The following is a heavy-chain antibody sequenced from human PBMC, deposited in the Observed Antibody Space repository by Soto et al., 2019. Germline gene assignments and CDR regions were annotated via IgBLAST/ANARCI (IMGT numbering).Heavy chain of an antibody. CDR2: IYYSGST. D-gene: IGHD3-22*01. CDR1: GGSISSSSYY. Sequence: SETLSLTCTVSGGSISSSSYYWGWIRQPPGKGLEWIGSIYYSGSTYYNPSFKCRVTISVDTSKNQFSLKLSSVTAADTAVYYCARHSGYYDSSGHFDYWGQGTLVTVSS. CDR3: ARHSGYYDSSGHFDY. J-gene: IGHJ4*02. V-gene: IGHV4-39*01.